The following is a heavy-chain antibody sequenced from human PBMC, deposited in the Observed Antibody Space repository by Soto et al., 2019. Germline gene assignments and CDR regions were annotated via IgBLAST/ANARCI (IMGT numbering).Heavy chain of an antibody. J-gene: IGHJ5*02. CDR1: GYTFTNND. Sequence: QVQLVQSGAEVKKPGASVKVSCKASGYTFTNNDINWVRQATGQGLEWMGWMNPNNGNTGYAQKFQGRVTMTRDTSMSTAYMELSSLRSEDTAVYYCAREGNRGGWFDPWGQGTLVTVSS. D-gene: IGHD1-1*01. CDR3: AREGNRGGWFDP. V-gene: IGHV1-8*01. CDR2: MNPNNGNT.